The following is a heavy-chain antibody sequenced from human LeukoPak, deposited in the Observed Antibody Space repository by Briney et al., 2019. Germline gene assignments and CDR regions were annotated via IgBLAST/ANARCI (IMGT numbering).Heavy chain of an antibody. V-gene: IGHV3-9*01. J-gene: IGHJ4*02. CDR1: GFTFDDYA. CDR2: ISWNSGSI. CDR3: AKDYFDRSALFGPPFDY. D-gene: IGHD3-22*01. Sequence: GGSLRLSCAASGFTFDDYAMHWVRQAPGKGLEWVSGISWNSGSIGYADSVKGRFTISRDNAKNSLYLQMNSLRAEDTALYYCAKDYFDRSALFGPPFDYWGQGTLVTVSS.